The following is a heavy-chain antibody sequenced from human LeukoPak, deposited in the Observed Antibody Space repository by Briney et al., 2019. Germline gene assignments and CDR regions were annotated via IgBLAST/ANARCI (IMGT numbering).Heavy chain of an antibody. CDR3: ARLQGDSTAVFDY. CDR2: IYYTGST. V-gene: IGHV4-59*01. J-gene: IGHJ4*02. D-gene: IGHD2-21*01. Sequence: SETLSLTCAVYGGSFSGYYWSWIRQPPGKGLEWVAYIYYTGSTNYNPSLKSRVTISVDTSKNQFSLRLSSVTAADTAVYYCARLQGDSTAVFDYWGQGTLVSVSS. CDR1: GGSFSGYY.